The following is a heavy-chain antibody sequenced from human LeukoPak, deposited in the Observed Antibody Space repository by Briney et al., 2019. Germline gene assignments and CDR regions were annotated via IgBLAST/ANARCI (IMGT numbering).Heavy chain of an antibody. J-gene: IGHJ3*02. CDR3: ARRIAVTGIYAFDI. CDR1: GGSISTYY. D-gene: IGHD6-13*01. V-gene: IGHV4-59*01. Sequence: PSGTLSLTCTVSGGSISTYYWTWIRQPPGKGLEWIGYVYYSGDTNYNPSLKSRVTISVDTSKNQFSLKLSSVTAADTAVYYCARRIAVTGIYAFDIWGRGTMVTVSS. CDR2: VYYSGDT.